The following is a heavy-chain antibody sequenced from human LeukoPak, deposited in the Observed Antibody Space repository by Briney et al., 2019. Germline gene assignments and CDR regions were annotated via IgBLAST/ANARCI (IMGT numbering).Heavy chain of an antibody. D-gene: IGHD1-26*01. V-gene: IGHV3-7*01. CDR3: ARDYRGGWNDY. Sequence: GGSLRLSCPATGFTFTKHWMSWVLQSKDKGLECVAKIREDGGEKHYVDSVKGRFTMSRDNAKNSLYLQMNNLSVDDTAVYYCARDYRGGWNDYWGQGTPVTVSS. J-gene: IGHJ4*02. CDR2: IREDGGEK. CDR1: GFTFTKHW.